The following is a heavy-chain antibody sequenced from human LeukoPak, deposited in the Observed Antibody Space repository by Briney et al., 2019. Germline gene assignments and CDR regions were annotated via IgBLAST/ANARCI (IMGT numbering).Heavy chain of an antibody. D-gene: IGHD3-22*01. CDR2: INHSGST. CDR1: GGSISSSSYY. Sequence: SETLSLTCTVSGGSISSSSYYWGWIRQPPGKGLEWIGEINHSGSTNYNPSLKSRVTISVDTSKNQFSLKLSSVTAADTAVYYCARLGGDYDSSGYAFDIWGQGTMVTVSS. J-gene: IGHJ3*02. V-gene: IGHV4-39*07. CDR3: ARLGGDYDSSGYAFDI.